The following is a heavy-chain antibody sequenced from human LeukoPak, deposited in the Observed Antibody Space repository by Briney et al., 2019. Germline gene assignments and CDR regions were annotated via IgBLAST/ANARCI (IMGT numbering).Heavy chain of an antibody. Sequence: GGSLRLSCAASGFTFSSYAMSWVRQAPGRGLEWVSAISGSGGSTYYADSVKGRFTISRDNSKNTLYLQMNSLRAEDTAVYYCAKDPGGYSGYEYQDYWGQGTLVTVSS. J-gene: IGHJ4*02. CDR3: AKDPGGYSGYEYQDY. CDR2: ISGSGGST. CDR1: GFTFSSYA. D-gene: IGHD5-12*01. V-gene: IGHV3-23*01.